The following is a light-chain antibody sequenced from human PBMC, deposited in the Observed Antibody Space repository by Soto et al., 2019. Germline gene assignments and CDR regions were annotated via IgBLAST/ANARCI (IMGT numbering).Light chain of an antibody. J-gene: IGKJ4*01. CDR1: QSVRTS. V-gene: IGKV3-11*01. Sequence: EIVLTQSPATLSLSPGERATLSCRASQSVRTSLAWYQLRPGQAPRLLIYDVSNRATGIPARFSGSGSGTDFTLTISRLEPEDFAVYSCQQRRNWPPTFGGGTKVEI. CDR3: QQRRNWPPT. CDR2: DVS.